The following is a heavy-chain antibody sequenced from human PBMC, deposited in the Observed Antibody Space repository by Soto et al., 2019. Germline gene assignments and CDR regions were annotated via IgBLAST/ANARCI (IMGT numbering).Heavy chain of an antibody. Sequence: QVQLVQSGAEVKKPGASVKVSCKASGYTFTSYAMHWVRQAPGQRLEWMGWINAGNGNTKYSQKFQGRVTITRDTSASTSYMELSSLRSEDTAVYYFARAVSSSWYMGYWGQGTLVPVSS. CDR2: INAGNGNT. CDR3: ARAVSSSWYMGY. CDR1: GYTFTSYA. D-gene: IGHD6-13*01. J-gene: IGHJ4*02. V-gene: IGHV1-3*01.